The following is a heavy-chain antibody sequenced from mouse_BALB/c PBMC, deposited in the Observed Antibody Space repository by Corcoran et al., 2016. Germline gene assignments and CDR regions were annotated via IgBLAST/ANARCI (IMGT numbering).Heavy chain of an antibody. V-gene: IGHV8-12*01. Sequence: QVTLKESGPGLLQPSQTLSLTCSFSGVSLSTSGMGVSWVRQPSGKGLEWLAHIYWDDDKRYTPSLKSRLTISKDTSSNQVFLKITSVDTADTATYYCARIITTVVADYWGQGTTLTVSS. CDR2: IYWDDDK. CDR1: GVSLSTSGMG. J-gene: IGHJ2*01. CDR3: ARIITTVVADY. D-gene: IGHD1-1*01.